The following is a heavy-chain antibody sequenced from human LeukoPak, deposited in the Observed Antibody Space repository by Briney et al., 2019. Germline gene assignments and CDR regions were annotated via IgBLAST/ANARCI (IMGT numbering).Heavy chain of an antibody. V-gene: IGHV3-30*02. J-gene: IGHJ4*02. CDR1: GFTFNNYG. D-gene: IGHD6-19*01. CDR3: AKVPKVAGMTYFDY. CDR2: IRYDGSNK. Sequence: GGSLRLSCAASGFTFNNYGMHWVRQAPGKGLEWVAFIRYDGSNKYYADSVKGRFIMSRDNSENTLYLQMNSLRAEDTAAYYCAKVPKVAGMTYFDYWGQGTLVTVSS.